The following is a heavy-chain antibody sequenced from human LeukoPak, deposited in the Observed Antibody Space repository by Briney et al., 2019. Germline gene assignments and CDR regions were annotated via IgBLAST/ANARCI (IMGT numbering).Heavy chain of an antibody. CDR1: GGTFSSYA. Sequence: GSSVKVSCKASGGTFSSYAISWVRQAPGQGLEWMGRIIPILGIANYAQKFQGRVTITADKSTSTAYMQLSSLRSEDTAVYYCARAISPVAYYGMDVWGQGTTVTVSS. CDR2: IIPILGIA. J-gene: IGHJ6*02. D-gene: IGHD3-3*01. CDR3: ARAISPVAYYGMDV. V-gene: IGHV1-69*04.